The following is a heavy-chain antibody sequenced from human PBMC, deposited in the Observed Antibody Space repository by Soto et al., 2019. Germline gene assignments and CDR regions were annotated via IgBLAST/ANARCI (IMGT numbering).Heavy chain of an antibody. V-gene: IGHV3-23*01. D-gene: IGHD1-26*01. Sequence: GGSLRLSCAASEFTFSNYAMSWVRQAPGKGLEWVSAISYDGSNTYYADSVKGRFTISRDNSKNTLYLQMNSLRAEDTSVYYCAKEGGLSGSYYISSSYYFDYWGQGTLVTVSS. CDR3: AKEGGLSGSYYISSSYYFDY. J-gene: IGHJ4*02. CDR1: EFTFSNYA. CDR2: ISYDGSNT.